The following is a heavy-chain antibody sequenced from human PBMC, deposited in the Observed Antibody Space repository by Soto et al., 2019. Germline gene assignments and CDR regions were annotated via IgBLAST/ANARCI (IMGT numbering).Heavy chain of an antibody. CDR1: GFTFSSYS. CDR2: ISSSSSTI. D-gene: IGHD3-22*01. J-gene: IGHJ4*02. CDR3: ASHPRDSSGYWYYFDY. Sequence: GGSLRLSCAASGFTFSSYSMNWVRQAPGKGLEWVSYISSSSSTIYYADSVKGRFTISRDNAKNSLYLQMNSLRAEDTAVYYCASHPRDSSGYWYYFDYWGQGTLVTVSS. V-gene: IGHV3-48*01.